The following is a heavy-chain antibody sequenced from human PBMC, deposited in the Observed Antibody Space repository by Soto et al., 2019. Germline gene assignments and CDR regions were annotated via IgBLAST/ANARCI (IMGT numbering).Heavy chain of an antibody. J-gene: IGHJ6*02. CDR3: AKDRHSSSPPYYYYGMDV. CDR1: RFTFSSQA. Sequence: SYAASRFTFSSQAMSCVHRAPGKRLEWVSAIRGRGGSTYYAESVKGRLTISRDNSKNTLYLQMNSLGAEDTAVYYCAKDRHSSSPPYYYYGMDVWGQGTTVTVSS. CDR2: IRGRGGST. D-gene: IGHD6-6*01. V-gene: IGHV3-23*01.